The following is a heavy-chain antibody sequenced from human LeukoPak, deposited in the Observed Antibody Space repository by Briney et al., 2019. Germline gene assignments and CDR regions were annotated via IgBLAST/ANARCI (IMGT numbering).Heavy chain of an antibody. Sequence: ASVKVSCKASGYTFTGYYMHWVRQAPGQGLEWMGWINPNSGGTNYAQKFQGRVTMTRDTSLSTAYMELSRLRSDDTAVYYCARGKYYDFWSGYYKDYWGQGTLVTVSS. CDR2: INPNSGGT. CDR3: ARGKYYDFWSGYYKDY. CDR1: GYTFTGYY. J-gene: IGHJ4*02. D-gene: IGHD3-3*01. V-gene: IGHV1-2*02.